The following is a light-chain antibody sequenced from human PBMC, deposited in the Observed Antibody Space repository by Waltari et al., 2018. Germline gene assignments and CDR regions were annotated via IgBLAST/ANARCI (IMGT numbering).Light chain of an antibody. V-gene: IGKV3-20*01. CDR2: AAS. CDR1: QSVSKY. J-gene: IGKJ1*01. CDR3: QNHERLPAT. Sequence: EVVLTQSPGTRSMSPGERATLSCRASQSVSKYLAWYQQRPGQAPRLLIYAASTRTTGVPDRFSGSGFGTDFSLTISRLEPEDFAVYYCQNHERLPATFGQGTKVEIK.